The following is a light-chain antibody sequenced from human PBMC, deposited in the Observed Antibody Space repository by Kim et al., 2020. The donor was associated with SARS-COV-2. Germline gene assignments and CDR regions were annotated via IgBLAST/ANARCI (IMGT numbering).Light chain of an antibody. CDR3: QQYKSLPPYT. CDR1: QSVGSD. V-gene: IGKV3-15*01. CDR2: DAS. Sequence: VSPGESATLSCVASQSVGSDLAWFQQKSGEAPRLLIYDASTRATGIPGRFTGSGSGTEFTLTISSLQSEDFAVYYCQQYKSLPPYTFGQGTKLEI. J-gene: IGKJ2*01.